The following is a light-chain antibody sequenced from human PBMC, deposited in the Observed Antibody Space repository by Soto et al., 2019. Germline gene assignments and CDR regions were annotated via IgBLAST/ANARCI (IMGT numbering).Light chain of an antibody. CDR1: HDISTY. CDR2: TAS. V-gene: IGKV1-12*01. CDR3: QQAASFPIT. J-gene: IGKJ5*01. Sequence: DIQMPPSPSSLSASVGYIFIITFRASHDISTYLAWYQQKPGKAPKLLIYTASSLQSGVPSRFSGSGSGTDFTLTINGLQPEDFATYYCQQAASFPITFGQGTRLEIK.